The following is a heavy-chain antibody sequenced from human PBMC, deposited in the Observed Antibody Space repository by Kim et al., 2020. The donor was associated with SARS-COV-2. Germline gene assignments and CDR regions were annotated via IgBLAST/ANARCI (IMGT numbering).Heavy chain of an antibody. CDR1: GYTFTNYY. Sequence: ASVKVSCKAPGYTFTNYYMHWVRQAPGQGLEWMGMINPSGGTTYAQKFQGRVTMTRDTSTTTVYMELSSLRSEETAMFYCSGSGLDVWGQGPTVPAPS. CDR3: SGSGLDV. D-gene: IGHD3-10*01. J-gene: IGHJ6*02. V-gene: IGHV1-46*01. CDR2: INPSGGT.